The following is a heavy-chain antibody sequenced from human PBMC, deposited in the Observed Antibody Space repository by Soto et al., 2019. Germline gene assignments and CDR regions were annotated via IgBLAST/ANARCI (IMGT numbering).Heavy chain of an antibody. D-gene: IGHD3-10*01. J-gene: IGHJ4*02. CDR3: ARRRPGSYSVLEL. CDR2: IYSRGNT. Sequence: QVQLQESGPGRVKPSQTLFLTCTVSGGSINSGLYYWTWIRQYPGKGLEWIGYIYSRGNTYYTPYLKSRVDMAVHSCQNQSSLRVSFVTAADTAVYYCARRRPGSYSVLELWGQGTLVTVSS. V-gene: IGHV4-31*03. CDR1: GGSINSGLYY.